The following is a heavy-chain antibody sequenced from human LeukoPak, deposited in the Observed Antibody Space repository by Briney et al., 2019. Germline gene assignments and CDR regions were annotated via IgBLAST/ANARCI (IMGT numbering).Heavy chain of an antibody. Sequence: GGSLRLSCAASGFTFSSYGMHWVRQAPGKGLEWVAVISYDGSNKYYADSVKGRFTISRDNSKNTLYLQMNSLRAEDTALYYCARDAKILPFLEWSLFDYWGQGTLVTVSS. J-gene: IGHJ4*02. D-gene: IGHD3-3*01. CDR1: GFTFSSYG. CDR3: ARDAKILPFLEWSLFDY. V-gene: IGHV3-30*03. CDR2: ISYDGSNK.